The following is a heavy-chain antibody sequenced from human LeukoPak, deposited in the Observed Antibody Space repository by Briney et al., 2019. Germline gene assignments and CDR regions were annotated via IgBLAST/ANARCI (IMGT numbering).Heavy chain of an antibody. Sequence: GSLRLSCAASGFTFRTYWMTWVRQAPGKGLEWVANINLDGSEKYYVDSVKGRFSISRDNARDSLYLQMNSLRGEDTAVYYCARIARVSPRKAQTDCSFDYWGQGTLATVTS. D-gene: IGHD2-21*01. J-gene: IGHJ4*02. CDR2: INLDGSEK. CDR1: GFTFRTYW. CDR3: ARIARVSPRKAQTDCSFDY. V-gene: IGHV3-7*01.